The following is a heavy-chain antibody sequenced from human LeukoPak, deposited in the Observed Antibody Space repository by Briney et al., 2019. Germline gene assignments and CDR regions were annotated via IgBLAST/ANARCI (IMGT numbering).Heavy chain of an antibody. V-gene: IGHV1-18*01. CDR2: IDTYNGNT. CDR3: ARNEQYYYYMDV. Sequence: ASVKVSCKTSGYTFISYGVTWVRQAPGQGLEWMGWIDTYNGNTNYAQNLQGRVTMTTDTSTSTAYMELSSLRSDDTAVYYCARNEQYYYYMDVWGKGTTVTVSS. J-gene: IGHJ6*03. D-gene: IGHD1-1*01. CDR1: GYTFISYG.